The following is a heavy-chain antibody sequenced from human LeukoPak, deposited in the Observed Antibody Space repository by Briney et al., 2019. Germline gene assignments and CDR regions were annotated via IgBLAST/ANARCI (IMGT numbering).Heavy chain of an antibody. CDR2: INPSGGST. D-gene: IGHD1-26*01. Sequence: ASVKVSCKASGYTFTGYYMHWVRQAPGQGLEWMGIINPSGGSTSYAQKFQGRVTMTRDMSTSTVYMELSSLRSEDTAVYYCARERLGGSYYRPVDYWGQGTLVTVSS. CDR3: ARERLGGSYYRPVDY. CDR1: GYTFTGYY. V-gene: IGHV1-46*01. J-gene: IGHJ4*02.